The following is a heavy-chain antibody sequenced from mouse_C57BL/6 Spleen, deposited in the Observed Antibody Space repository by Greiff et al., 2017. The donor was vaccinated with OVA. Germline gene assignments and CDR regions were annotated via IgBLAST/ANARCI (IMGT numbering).Heavy chain of an antibody. Sequence: DVHLVESGGGLVKPGGSLKLSCAASGFTFSDYGMHWVRQAPEKGLEWVAYISSGSSTIYYADTVKGRFTISRDNAKNTLFLQMTSLRSEDTAMYYCARDDSSGYLYAMDYWGQGTSVTVSS. CDR3: ARDDSSGYLYAMDY. V-gene: IGHV5-17*01. J-gene: IGHJ4*01. CDR1: GFTFSDYG. D-gene: IGHD3-2*02. CDR2: ISSGSSTI.